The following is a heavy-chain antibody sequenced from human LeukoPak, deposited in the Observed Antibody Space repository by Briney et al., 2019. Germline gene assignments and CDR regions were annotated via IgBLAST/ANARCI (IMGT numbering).Heavy chain of an antibody. J-gene: IGHJ6*02. Sequence: GGSLRLSWAASGFTFSSYAMSWVRQAPGKGLEWVSAISGSGGSTYYADSVKGRFTISRDNSKNTLYLQMNSLRAEDTAVYYCAKDHVGATPYYYYGMDVWGQGTTVTVSS. V-gene: IGHV3-23*01. CDR3: AKDHVGATPYYYYGMDV. CDR2: ISGSGGST. D-gene: IGHD1-26*01. CDR1: GFTFSSYA.